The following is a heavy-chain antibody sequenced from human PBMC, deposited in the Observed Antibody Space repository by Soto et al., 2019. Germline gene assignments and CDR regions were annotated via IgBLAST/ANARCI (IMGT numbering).Heavy chain of an antibody. CDR2: ISGSGSTI. CDR1: GVTFTTYH. CDR3: AREVTVFGVILPTPLAV. V-gene: IGHV3-48*03. Sequence: AGGARRLCCGGSGVTFTTYHMVWGRQAPGKGLESVASISGSGSTIYYADSVKGRFTISRDNAKKSLYLQMNSLRAEDTAVYYCAREVTVFGVILPTPLAVWAQGTTVPVSS. J-gene: IGHJ6*02. D-gene: IGHD3-3*01.